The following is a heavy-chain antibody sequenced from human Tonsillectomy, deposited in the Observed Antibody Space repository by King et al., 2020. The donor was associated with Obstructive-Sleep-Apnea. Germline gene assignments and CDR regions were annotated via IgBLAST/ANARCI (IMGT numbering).Heavy chain of an antibody. CDR1: GGSISSSSYY. CDR3: ARSTVTTGGLDY. D-gene: IGHD4-17*01. CDR2: IYFSGST. Sequence: QLQESGPGLVKPSETLSLTCTVSGGSISSSSYYWGWIRQPPGKGLEWSGRIYFSGSTYYNPSLKSRVHISVEPSKNQFSLKLSSLTAADTAVYYCARSTVTTGGLDYWGQGTLVTVSS. V-gene: IGHV4-39*07. J-gene: IGHJ4*02.